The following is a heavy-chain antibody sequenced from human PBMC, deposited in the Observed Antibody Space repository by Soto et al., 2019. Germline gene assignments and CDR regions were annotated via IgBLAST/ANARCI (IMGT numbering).Heavy chain of an antibody. CDR1: GDSISRNVYY. CDR3: ARGLTTLYYFDS. V-gene: IGHV4-31*03. D-gene: IGHD3-16*01. J-gene: IGHJ4*02. CDR2: IYYAGSS. Sequence: SSETLSLTCSVSGDSISRNVYYWTWIRQHPGKGLEWIGHIYYAGSSYYNPSLKSRVTISLDTSKHQFSLKLSSVTAADTAVYFCARGLTTLYYFDSWGQGTLVTVSS.